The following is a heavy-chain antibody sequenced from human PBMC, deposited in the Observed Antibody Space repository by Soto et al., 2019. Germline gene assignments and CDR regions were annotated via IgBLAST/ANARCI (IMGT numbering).Heavy chain of an antibody. V-gene: IGHV1-18*01. CDR2: ISAHNGNT. CDR3: ARGRYGDY. D-gene: IGHD1-1*01. CDR1: GYAFTTYG. Sequence: QVHLVQSGAEVNKPGASVKVSCQGSGYAFTTYGITWVRQAPGQGLEWMGWISAHNGNTNYAQKLQGRVNVTGDTSTSTDYMELRSLRYDDTAVYYCARGRYGDYWGQGALVTVSS. J-gene: IGHJ4*02.